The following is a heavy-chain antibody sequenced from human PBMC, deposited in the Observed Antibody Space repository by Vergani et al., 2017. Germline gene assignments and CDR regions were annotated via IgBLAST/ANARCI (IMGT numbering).Heavy chain of an antibody. J-gene: IGHJ6*02. D-gene: IGHD3-3*01. CDR3: AKGLAELDYDVGSGYYDGMDV. V-gene: IGHV3-23*04. CDR1: GFTFSSFA. CDR2: ISGSGGST. Sequence: EVQLVESGGGLVQPGGSLRLSCAASGFTFSSFAMSWVRQAPGKGLEWVSAISGSGGSTYYADSVKGRFTISRDNSKNPLYLQMNSLRAEDTAVYYCAKGLAELDYDVGSGYYDGMDVWGQGTTVTVSS.